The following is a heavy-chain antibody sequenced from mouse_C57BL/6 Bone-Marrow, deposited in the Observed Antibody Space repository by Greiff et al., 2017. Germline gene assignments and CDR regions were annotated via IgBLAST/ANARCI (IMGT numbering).Heavy chain of an antibody. CDR2: GQGLEWIG. D-gene: IGHD2-10*01. CDR1: YTFS. V-gene: IGHV1-87*01. Sequence: VMLVESGPELARPWASVKISCQAFYTFSRRVSFAIRDTNSWMQWVKQRPGQGLEWIGAIYPGNGDTSYNQKFKGKATLTAEKSSSTVYMQLSSLTSEDSAVYYCAREETYYGNPAYWGQGTLVTVSA. CDR3: SEDSAVYYCAREETYYGNPAY. J-gene: IGHJ3*01.